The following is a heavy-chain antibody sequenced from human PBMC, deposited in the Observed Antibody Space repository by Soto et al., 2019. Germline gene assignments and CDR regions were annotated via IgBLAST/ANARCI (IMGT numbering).Heavy chain of an antibody. Sequence: QVQLVQSGAEVKKPGSSVKVSCKASGGTFSSYAISWVRQAPGQGLEWMGGIIPIFGTANYAQKCQGIVTITADESTSTAYMELSSLRSEDTAVYYCARDLAAAGYYYYGMDVWGQGTTVTVSS. CDR3: ARDLAAAGYYYYGMDV. V-gene: IGHV1-69*01. D-gene: IGHD6-13*01. CDR1: GGTFSSYA. CDR2: IIPIFGTA. J-gene: IGHJ6*02.